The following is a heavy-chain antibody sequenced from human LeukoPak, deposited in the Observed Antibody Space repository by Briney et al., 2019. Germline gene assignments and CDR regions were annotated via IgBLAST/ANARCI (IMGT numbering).Heavy chain of an antibody. CDR2: IYYSGST. Sequence: PSETLSLTCTVSGGSISSYYWSWIRQPPGKGLEWIRYIYYSGSTNYNPSLKSRVTISVDTSKNQFSLKLSSVTAADTAVYYCARNGLVAASFYYGMDVWGQGTTVTVSS. V-gene: IGHV4-59*01. CDR1: GGSISSYY. D-gene: IGHD6-13*01. CDR3: ARNGLVAASFYYGMDV. J-gene: IGHJ6*02.